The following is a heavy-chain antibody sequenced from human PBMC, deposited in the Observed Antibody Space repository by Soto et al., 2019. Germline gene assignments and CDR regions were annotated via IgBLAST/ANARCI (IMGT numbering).Heavy chain of an antibody. V-gene: IGHV3-23*01. CDR1: GFTFSSYA. CDR2: ISGSGGST. J-gene: IGHJ4*02. Sequence: GGSLRLSCAASGFTFSSYAMSWVRQAPGKGLEWVSAISGSGGSTYYADSVKGRFTISRDNSKNTLYLQINSLRAEDTAVYYCAKDSRGGYGSSWYYFDYWGQGTLVTVSS. CDR3: AKDSRGGYGSSWYYFDY. D-gene: IGHD6-13*01.